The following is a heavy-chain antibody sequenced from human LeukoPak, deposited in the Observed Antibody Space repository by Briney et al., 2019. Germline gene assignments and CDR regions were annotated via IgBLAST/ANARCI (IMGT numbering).Heavy chain of an antibody. D-gene: IGHD3-9*01. CDR2: IKQDGSEK. J-gene: IGHJ5*02. CDR1: GFTFSSYA. Sequence: GGSLRLSCAASGFTFSSYAMSWVRQAPGKGLEWVANIKQDGSEKYYVDSVKGRFTISRDNAKNSLYLQMNSLRAEDTAVYYCARAYYDILTGLNWFDPWGQGTLVTVSS. V-gene: IGHV3-7*03. CDR3: ARAYYDILTGLNWFDP.